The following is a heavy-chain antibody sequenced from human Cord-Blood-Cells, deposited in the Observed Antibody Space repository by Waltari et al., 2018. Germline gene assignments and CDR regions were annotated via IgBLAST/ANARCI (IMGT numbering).Heavy chain of an antibody. J-gene: IGHJ3*02. D-gene: IGHD2-2*01. CDR1: GYIFTGYY. V-gene: IGHV1-2*02. Sequence: QVQLVPSGAEVKKPGASVTVSCKASGYIFTGYYMHWVRQSPGQGLEWMGWINPNSGGTNYAQKFQGRVTMTRDTSISTAYMELSRLRSDDTAVYYCARDGCSSTSCYAFDIWGQGTMVTVSS. CDR3: ARDGCSSTSCYAFDI. CDR2: INPNSGGT.